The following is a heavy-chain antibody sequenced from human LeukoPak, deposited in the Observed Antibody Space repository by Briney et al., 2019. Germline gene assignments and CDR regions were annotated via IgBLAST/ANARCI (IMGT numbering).Heavy chain of an antibody. CDR1: GYTFTSYS. CDR3: ARVGVRGIGQNWFDP. CDR2: INPSGGST. D-gene: IGHD3-10*01. V-gene: IGHV1-46*01. Sequence: ASVKVSCKASGYTFTSYSMHWVRQAPGQGLEWMGIINPSGGSTSYALKFQGRVTMTRDTSASTVYMELSSLRSEDTAVYYCARVGVRGIGQNWFDPRGQGTLVTVSS. J-gene: IGHJ5*02.